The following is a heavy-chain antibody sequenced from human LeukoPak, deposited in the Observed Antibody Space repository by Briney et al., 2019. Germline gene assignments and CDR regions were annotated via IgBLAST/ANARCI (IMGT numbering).Heavy chain of an antibody. D-gene: IGHD3-22*01. CDR3: ARLYYYDSPYFDY. Sequence: GGSLSLSCAASRFTFSSYWMSWVRQAPGEGLEWVANIKQDGREKYYVDSVKGRFTISRDNAKNSLSLQMNSLRAEDTAVYYCARLYYYDSPYFDYWGQGTLVTVSS. V-gene: IGHV3-7*05. CDR2: IKQDGREK. J-gene: IGHJ4*02. CDR1: RFTFSSYW.